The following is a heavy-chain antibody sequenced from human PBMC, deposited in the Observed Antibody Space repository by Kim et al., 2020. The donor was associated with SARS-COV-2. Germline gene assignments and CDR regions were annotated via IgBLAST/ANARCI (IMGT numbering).Heavy chain of an antibody. V-gene: IGHV3-33*01. J-gene: IGHJ4*02. CDR1: GFTFSSYG. Sequence: GGSLRLSCAASGFTFSSYGMHWVRQAPGKGLEWVAVIWYDGSNKYYADSVKGRFTISRDNSKNTLYLQMNSLRAEDTAVYYCARGGLWLVPTIDYWGQGTLVTVSS. CDR3: ARGGLWLVPTIDY. CDR2: IWYDGSNK. D-gene: IGHD6-19*01.